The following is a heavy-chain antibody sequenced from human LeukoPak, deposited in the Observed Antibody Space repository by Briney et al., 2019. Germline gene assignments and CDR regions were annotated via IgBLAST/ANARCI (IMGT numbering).Heavy chain of an antibody. CDR3: AKDASNLVAATAIDS. CDR1: GFTFSNYG. CDR2: LRYDGSNK. D-gene: IGHD2-15*01. Sequence: GGSLRLSCAASGFTFSNYGMHWVRQAPGKGLEWVAFLRYDGSNKDYADSVKGRFTISRDNSKNTLDLEMNSLRAEDTAVYYCAKDASNLVAATAIDSWGQGTLVTVSS. J-gene: IGHJ4*02. V-gene: IGHV3-30*02.